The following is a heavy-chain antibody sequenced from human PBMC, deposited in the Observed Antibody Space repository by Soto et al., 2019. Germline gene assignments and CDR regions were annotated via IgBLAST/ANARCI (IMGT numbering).Heavy chain of an antibody. CDR2: SYYRGST. D-gene: IGHD3-3*01. CDR3: ATADGFGVVTPFFEY. Sequence: QLQLQESGPGLVKPSETLSLTCTVSGGSISSSNYYWGWIRQTPGKGLEWIGSSYYRGSTHYNPSLKSRVTTSVDTSNNQFSLNLYSVTAADTAVYHCATADGFGVVTPFFEYWGQGTLVTVSS. J-gene: IGHJ4*02. CDR1: GGSISSSNYY. V-gene: IGHV4-39*01.